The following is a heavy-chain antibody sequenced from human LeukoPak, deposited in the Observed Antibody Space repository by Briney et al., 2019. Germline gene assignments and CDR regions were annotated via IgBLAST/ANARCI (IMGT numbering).Heavy chain of an antibody. Sequence: PSETLSLTCAVYGGSFSGYYWSWIRQPPGKGLEWIGEINHSGSTNYNPSLKSRVTISVDTSKNQFSLKLSSVTAADTAVYYCARSFLGKWAPDYWGQGTLVTVSS. CDR1: GGSFSGYY. J-gene: IGHJ4*02. V-gene: IGHV4-34*01. CDR2: INHSGST. D-gene: IGHD1-26*01. CDR3: ARSFLGKWAPDY.